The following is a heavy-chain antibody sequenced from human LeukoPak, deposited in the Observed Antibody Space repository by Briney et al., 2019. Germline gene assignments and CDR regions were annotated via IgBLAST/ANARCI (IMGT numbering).Heavy chain of an antibody. CDR3: VCSYSSSWFDFDY. CDR2: ISSSSSTI. CDR1: GFTFSSYS. D-gene: IGHD6-13*01. V-gene: IGHV3-48*04. J-gene: IGHJ4*02. Sequence: GGSLRLSCAASGFTFSSYSMNWVRQAPGKGLEWVSYISSSSSTIYYADSVKGRFTISRDNAKNPLYLQMNSLRAEDTAVYYCVCSYSSSWFDFDYWGQGTLVTVSS.